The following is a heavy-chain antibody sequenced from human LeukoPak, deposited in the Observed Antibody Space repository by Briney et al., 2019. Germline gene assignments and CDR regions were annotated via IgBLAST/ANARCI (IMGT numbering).Heavy chain of an antibody. CDR3: AKDHGRDYYGSGRYDN. V-gene: IGHV3-23*01. CDR1: GFTFSSYG. CDR2: ISGSGGST. D-gene: IGHD3-10*01. Sequence: GGTLRLSCAASGFTFSSYGMSWVRQAPGKGLEWASAISGSGGSTYYADSVKGRFTISRDNSKNTLYLQMNSLRAEDTAVYYCAKDHGRDYYGSGRYDNWGQGTLVTVS. J-gene: IGHJ4*02.